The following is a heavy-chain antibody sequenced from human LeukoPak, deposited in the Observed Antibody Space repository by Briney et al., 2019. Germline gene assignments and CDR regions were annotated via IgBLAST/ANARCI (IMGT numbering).Heavy chain of an antibody. D-gene: IGHD3-10*01. Sequence: PGGSLRLSCAASGLTFSIYAMSWVRQAPGKGLEWVSAISASGGTTYYADSVKGRFTISRDNSKNTLYLQMNSLRAEDTAVYYCAKDPLVRGVTYDYWGQGTLVTVSS. CDR1: GLTFSIYA. CDR3: AKDPLVRGVTYDY. J-gene: IGHJ4*02. V-gene: IGHV3-23*01. CDR2: ISASGGTT.